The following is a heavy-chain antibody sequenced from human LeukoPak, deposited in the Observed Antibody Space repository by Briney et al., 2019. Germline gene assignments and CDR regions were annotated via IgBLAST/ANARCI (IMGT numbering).Heavy chain of an antibody. CDR3: ATGRSSGWYYFDY. CDR2: FDPEDGET. D-gene: IGHD6-19*01. CDR1: GYTLTELS. Sequence: ASVKVSCKVSGYTLTELSMRWVRQAPGRGLEWMGGFDPEDGETIYAQKFQGRVTMTEDTSTDTAYMELSSLRSEDTAVYYCATGRSSGWYYFDYWGQGTLVTVSS. J-gene: IGHJ4*02. V-gene: IGHV1-24*01.